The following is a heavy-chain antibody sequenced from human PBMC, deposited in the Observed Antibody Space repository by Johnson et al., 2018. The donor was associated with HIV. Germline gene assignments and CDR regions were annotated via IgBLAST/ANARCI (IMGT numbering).Heavy chain of an antibody. CDR1: GFKYA. V-gene: IGHV3-23*04. D-gene: IGHD6-6*01. Sequence: EVQLVESGGGLVQPGGSLRVSCAASGFKYAASGLAFSNYAVKWVSHTPGGDGGTSFADSVRGRFTISRDNSKNTLSLQMNSLRAEDTAVYYCARDPGPGSSSHERSWGGFDLWGQGTMVAVSS. CDR2: TPGGDGGT. J-gene: IGHJ3*01. CDR3: ARDPGPGSSSHERSWGGFDL.